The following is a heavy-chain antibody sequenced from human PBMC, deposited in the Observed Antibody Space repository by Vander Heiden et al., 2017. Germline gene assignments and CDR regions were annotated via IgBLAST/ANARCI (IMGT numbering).Heavy chain of an antibody. CDR2: IWNDGSNQ. J-gene: IGHJ4*03. Sequence: QVQLVESGGGVVQPGRSLRRSCAAPGFNFSNYGRHWVRQAPGKGLEGVAVIWNDGSNQYYADSVKGRFTISRDNSNDTLYLQMNSLRAEDTALYYCARDGDTAIVTLNNFDTWGHGTLVTGSS. D-gene: IGHD5-18*01. CDR1: GFNFSNYG. V-gene: IGHV3-33*01. CDR3: ARDGDTAIVTLNNFDT.